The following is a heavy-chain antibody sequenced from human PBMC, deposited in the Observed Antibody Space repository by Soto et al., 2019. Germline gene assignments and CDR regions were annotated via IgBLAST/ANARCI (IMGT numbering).Heavy chain of an antibody. CDR1: GGTFSSYA. CDR2: IIPIFGTA. V-gene: IGHV1-69*13. CDR3: ARAGPRGAARRGYFQH. D-gene: IGHD6-6*01. J-gene: IGHJ1*01. Sequence: GASVKVSCKASGGTFSSYAISWVRQAPGQGLEWMGGIIPIFGTANYAQKFQGRVTITADESTSTAYMELSSLRCEDTAVYYCARAGPRGAARRGYFQHWGQGTLVTVSS.